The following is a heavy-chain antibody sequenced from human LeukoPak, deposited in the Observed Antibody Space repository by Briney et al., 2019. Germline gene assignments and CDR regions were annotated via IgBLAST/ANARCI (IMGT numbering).Heavy chain of an antibody. CDR2: AYYRSKWYN. D-gene: IGHD6-19*01. V-gene: IGHV6-1*01. CDR3: ARSRGYSSGWYWFDP. Sequence: SQTLSLTCAISGDSVSSNSATWNWIRQSPSRGLEWLGRAYYRSKWYNDYAVSVKSRITINPDTSKNQFSPQLNSVTPEDTAVYYCARSRGYSSGWYWFDPWGQGTLVTVSS. J-gene: IGHJ5*02. CDR1: GDSVSSNSAT.